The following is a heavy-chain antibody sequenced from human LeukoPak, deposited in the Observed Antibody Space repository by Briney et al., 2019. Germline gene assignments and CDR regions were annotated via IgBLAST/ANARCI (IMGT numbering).Heavy chain of an antibody. D-gene: IGHD1-1*01. CDR1: GGTFSSYT. V-gene: IGHV1-69*04. J-gene: IGHJ4*02. CDR3: ARDKTEDGVSTGTLGY. CDR2: IIPILGIA. Sequence: ASVKVSCKASGGTFSSYTISWVRQAPGQGFEWMGRIIPILGIANYAQKFQGRVTITADKSTSTAYMELSSLRSEDTAVYYCARDKTEDGVSTGTLGYWGQGTLVAVSS.